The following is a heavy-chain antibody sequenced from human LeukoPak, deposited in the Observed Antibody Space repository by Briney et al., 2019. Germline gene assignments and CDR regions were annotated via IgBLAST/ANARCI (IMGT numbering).Heavy chain of an antibody. Sequence: GGSLRLSCAASGFTFSSYAMSWVRQAPGKGLEWVSAISGSGGSTYYADSVKGRFTISRDNSKNTLYLQMNSLRAEDTAVYYCANLIAAAGHFDYWGQGTLVTVSS. CDR3: ANLIAAAGHFDY. CDR2: ISGSGGST. CDR1: GFTFSSYA. J-gene: IGHJ4*02. D-gene: IGHD6-13*01. V-gene: IGHV3-23*01.